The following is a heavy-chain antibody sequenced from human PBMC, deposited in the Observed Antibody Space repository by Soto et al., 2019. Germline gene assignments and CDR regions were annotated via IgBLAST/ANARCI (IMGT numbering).Heavy chain of an antibody. Sequence: SETLSLTCAVSGGSISSSNWWSWVRQPPGKGLEWIGEIYHSGSTNYNPSLKSRVTISVDKSKNQFSLQLSSVTAADTAVYYCARGKSVGGRFGVLLGPGHLDYWGQGTLVT. CDR3: ARGKSVGGRFGVLLGPGHLDY. V-gene: IGHV4-4*02. J-gene: IGHJ4*02. CDR2: IYHSGST. CDR1: GGSISSSNW. D-gene: IGHD3-10*01.